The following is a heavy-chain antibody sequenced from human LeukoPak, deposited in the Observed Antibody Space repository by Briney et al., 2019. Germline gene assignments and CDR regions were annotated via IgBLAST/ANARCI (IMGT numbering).Heavy chain of an antibody. D-gene: IGHD3-10*01. V-gene: IGHV4-39*01. Sequence: SETLSLTCTVSDGSTSSSSYYWGWIREPPGKGLEWIGSIYYSGSTYYNPSLKSRVTISVDTSKNQFSLKLSSVTAASTAAYYCASRTKLGPGEDAFDIWGQGKMVTVSS. CDR1: DGSTSSSSYY. CDR3: ASRTKLGPGEDAFDI. J-gene: IGHJ3*02. CDR2: IYYSGST.